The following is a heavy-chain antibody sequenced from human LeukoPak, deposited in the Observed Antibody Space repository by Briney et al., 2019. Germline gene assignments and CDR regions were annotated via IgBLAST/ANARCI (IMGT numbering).Heavy chain of an antibody. D-gene: IGHD2-2*01. CDR2: IYYSGST. Sequence: SETLSLTCTVSGGSISSSSYYWGWIRQPPGKGLEWIGSIYYSGSTYYNPSLKSRVTISVDTSKNQFSLKLSSVTVADTAVYYCASLSSWGQGTLVTVSS. CDR1: GGSISSSSYY. CDR3: ASLSS. J-gene: IGHJ4*02. V-gene: IGHV4-39*01.